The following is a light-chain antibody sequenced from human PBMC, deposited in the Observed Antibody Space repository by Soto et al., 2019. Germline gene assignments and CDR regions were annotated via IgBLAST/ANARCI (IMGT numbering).Light chain of an antibody. J-gene: IGKJ1*01. V-gene: IGKV3-15*01. Sequence: ELVMTQSPATLSVSPGERATLSGRASQSVSSNLAWYQQKPGQAPRLLIYGASTRATGIPARFSGSGSGTDFTLTISSLEPEDFAVYYGQQRSSWPWTFGQGTKVDIK. CDR1: QSVSSN. CDR3: QQRSSWPWT. CDR2: GAS.